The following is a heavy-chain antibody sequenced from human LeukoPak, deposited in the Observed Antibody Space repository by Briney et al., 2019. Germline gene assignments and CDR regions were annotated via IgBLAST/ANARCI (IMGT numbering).Heavy chain of an antibody. Sequence: GASVKVSCKASGYTFTSYGISWVRQAPGQGLEWMGWISAYNGNTNYAQKLQGRVTMTTDTSTSTAYMELRSLRSDDTAVYYCARTGRALQNSGSYSYWGQGTLVTVSS. CDR1: GYTFTSYG. D-gene: IGHD3-10*01. J-gene: IGHJ4*02. CDR3: ARTGRALQNSGSYSY. V-gene: IGHV1-18*01. CDR2: ISAYNGNT.